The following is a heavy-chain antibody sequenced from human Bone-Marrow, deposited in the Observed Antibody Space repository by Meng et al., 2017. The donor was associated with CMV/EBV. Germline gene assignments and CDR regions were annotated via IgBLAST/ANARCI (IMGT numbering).Heavy chain of an antibody. V-gene: IGHV4-34*01. CDR3: ARGNGILAY. CDR2: INHSGST. J-gene: IGHJ4*02. CDR1: GGSFSGYY. Sequence: GSLRLSCAVYGGSFSGYYWSWIRQPPGKGLEWIGGINHSGSTNYNPSLKSRVTISVDTSKNQFSLKLSSVTAADTAVYYCARGNGILAYWGPGKLVKVSS. D-gene: IGHD1-26*01.